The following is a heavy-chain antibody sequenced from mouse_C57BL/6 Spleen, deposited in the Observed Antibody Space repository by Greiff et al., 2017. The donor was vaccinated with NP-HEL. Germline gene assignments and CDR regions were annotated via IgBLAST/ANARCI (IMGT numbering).Heavy chain of an antibody. CDR1: GYIFTSYD. CDR3: ARRAPLYYGSSYWYFDV. J-gene: IGHJ1*03. CDR2: IYPRDGST. Sequence: VQLQQSGPELVKPGASVKLSCKASGYIFTSYDINWVKQRPGQGLEWIGWIYPRDGSTKYNEKFKGKATLTVDTSSSTAYMELHSLTSEDSAVYFCARRAPLYYGSSYWYFDVWGTGTTVTVSS. D-gene: IGHD1-1*01. V-gene: IGHV1-85*01.